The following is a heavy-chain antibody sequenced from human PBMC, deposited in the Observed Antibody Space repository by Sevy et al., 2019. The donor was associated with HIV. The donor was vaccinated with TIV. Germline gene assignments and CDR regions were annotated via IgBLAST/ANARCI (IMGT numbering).Heavy chain of an antibody. CDR2: LKHKAYGGTL. CDR3: TRWNGAQSIFDY. J-gene: IGHJ4*02. V-gene: IGHV3-49*04. Sequence: GGSLRISCTGSGFTFGDYAMSWVRQAPGKGLEWVAFLKHKAYGGTLDYAASVKGRFSISRVDSKSIAHLQMNDLKTEDTAIYYCTRWNGAQSIFDYWGQGALVTVSS. CDR1: GFTFGDYA. D-gene: IGHD1-1*01.